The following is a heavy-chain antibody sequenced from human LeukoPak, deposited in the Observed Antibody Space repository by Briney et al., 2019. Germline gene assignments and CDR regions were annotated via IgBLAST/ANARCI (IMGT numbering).Heavy chain of an antibody. V-gene: IGHV1-2*02. CDR1: GYTFTGYY. CDR3: ARAHPLLFGIVVVPAASRLGY. J-gene: IGHJ4*02. D-gene: IGHD2-2*01. CDR2: INPNSGGT. Sequence: ASVKVSCKASGYTFTGYYMHWVRQAPGQGLEWMGWINPNSGGTNYAQKFQGRVTMTRDTSISTAYMELSRLRSDDTAVYYCARAHPLLFGIVVVPAASRLGYWGQGTLVTVSS.